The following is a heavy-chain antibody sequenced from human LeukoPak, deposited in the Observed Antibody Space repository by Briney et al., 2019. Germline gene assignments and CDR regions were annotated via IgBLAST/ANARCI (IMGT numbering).Heavy chain of an antibody. Sequence: SETLSLTCTVSGGSISSGDYYWSWIRQPPGKGLEWIGYIYYSGNTYYNPSLKSRVTISVDTSKNQFSLKLSSVTAADTAVYYCARGVESDILTGYDPYFDYWGQGTLVTVSS. J-gene: IGHJ4*02. V-gene: IGHV4-30-4*01. CDR2: IYYSGNT. CDR1: GGSISSGDYY. CDR3: ARGVESDILTGYDPYFDY. D-gene: IGHD3-9*01.